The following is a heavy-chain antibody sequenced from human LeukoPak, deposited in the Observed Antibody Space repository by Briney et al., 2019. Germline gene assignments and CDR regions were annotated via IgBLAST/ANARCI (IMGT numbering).Heavy chain of an antibody. D-gene: IGHD6-19*01. Sequence: VKPSETLSLTCTVSGGSVSSGSYYWSWIRQPPGKGLEWIGYIYYSGSTNYNPSLKSRVTISVDKSKNQFSLKLSSVTAADTAVYYCARARGWYLYYYGMDVWGQGTTVTVSS. V-gene: IGHV4-61*01. CDR1: GGSVSSGSYY. CDR3: ARARGWYLYYYGMDV. CDR2: IYYSGST. J-gene: IGHJ6*02.